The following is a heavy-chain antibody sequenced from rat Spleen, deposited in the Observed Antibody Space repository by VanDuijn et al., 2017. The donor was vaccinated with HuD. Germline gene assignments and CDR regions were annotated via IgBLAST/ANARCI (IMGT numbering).Heavy chain of an antibody. J-gene: IGHJ3*01. D-gene: IGHD1-10*01. CDR3: TTDLANNPFAS. Sequence: EVQLVESGGGLVQPGRSLKLSCAASGFNFSDNGMAWVRQAPTKGLEWVAYTTSSGVNTYYRDSVKGRFTVSRANAKSTLYLQMDSLRSEDTATYYCTTDLANNPFASWGQGTLVTVSS. CDR1: GFNFSDNG. V-gene: IGHV5-27*01. CDR2: TTSSGVNT.